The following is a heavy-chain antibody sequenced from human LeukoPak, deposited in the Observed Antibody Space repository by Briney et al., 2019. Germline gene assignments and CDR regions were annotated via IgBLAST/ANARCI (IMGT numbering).Heavy chain of an antibody. V-gene: IGHV4-59*01. CDR3: ARAGYYYGIDY. Sequence: SETLSLTCTVSGGSISSNYWSWIRQPPGKGLEWIGYIYYSGSTNYNPSLKSRVTISVDTSKNQFSLKLSSVTAADTAVYYCARAGYYYGIDYWGQGTLVTVSS. CDR2: IYYSGST. J-gene: IGHJ4*02. CDR1: GGSISSNY. D-gene: IGHD3-10*01.